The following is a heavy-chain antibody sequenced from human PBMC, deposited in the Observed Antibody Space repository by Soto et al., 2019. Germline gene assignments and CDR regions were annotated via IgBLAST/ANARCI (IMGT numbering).Heavy chain of an antibody. CDR2: IYPSKSKT. J-gene: IGHJ6*02. V-gene: IGHV5-51*01. Sequence: GESLKISCKGSGYNFATYWIAWVRQMPGRGLEYMGTIYPSKSKTIYSPSFQGLVTISADTSLNTAYLQWGSLGASDTATYYCARNMITFGGTPTSSEGDFGMDVWGHGTAVTVSS. CDR3: ARNMITFGGTPTSSEGDFGMDV. D-gene: IGHD3-16*01. CDR1: GYNFATYW.